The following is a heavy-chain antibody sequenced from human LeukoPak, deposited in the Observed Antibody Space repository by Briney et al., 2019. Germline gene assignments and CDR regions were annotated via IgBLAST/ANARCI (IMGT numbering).Heavy chain of an antibody. CDR3: ARDRVRYTGGPHAYFDY. Sequence: GGSLRLSCAASGFTFSDYGMSWIRQAPGKGLEWVSYISSSGSIIYYADSVKGRFTISRDNAKNSLFLQMNGLRAEDTAVYYCARDRVRYTGGPHAYFDYWGQGTLVTVSS. CDR2: ISSSGSII. CDR1: GFTFSDYG. V-gene: IGHV3-11*01. J-gene: IGHJ4*02. D-gene: IGHD1-26*01.